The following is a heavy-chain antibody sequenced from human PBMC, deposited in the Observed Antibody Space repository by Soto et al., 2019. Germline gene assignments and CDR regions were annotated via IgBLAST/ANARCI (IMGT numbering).Heavy chain of an antibody. J-gene: IGHJ4*02. Sequence: SETLSLTCTVSGGSISSYYWSWIRQPPGKGLEWIGYIYYSGGTNYNPSLKSRVTISVDTSKNQFSLKLSSVTAADTAVYYCARVRRLAPLWFGEQVRGFDYWGQGTLVTVSS. CDR1: GGSISSYY. CDR2: IYYSGGT. D-gene: IGHD3-10*01. CDR3: ARVRRLAPLWFGEQVRGFDY. V-gene: IGHV4-59*01.